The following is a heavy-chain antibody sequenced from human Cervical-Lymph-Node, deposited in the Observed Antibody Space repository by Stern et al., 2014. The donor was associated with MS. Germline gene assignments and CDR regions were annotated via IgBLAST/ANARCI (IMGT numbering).Heavy chain of an antibody. D-gene: IGHD2-15*01. CDR1: GYRFTSYW. Sequence: EVQLVQSGAEVKKPGESLKISCKGSGYRFTSYWIGWVRQMPGKGLEGMGILYPGDSDTRYSPSFQGQVTISADKSINTAYLQWSSLKASDTATFYCARVVGSMGYFYGMDVWGQGTTVTVSS. J-gene: IGHJ6*02. V-gene: IGHV5-51*03. CDR2: LYPGDSDT. CDR3: ARVVGSMGYFYGMDV.